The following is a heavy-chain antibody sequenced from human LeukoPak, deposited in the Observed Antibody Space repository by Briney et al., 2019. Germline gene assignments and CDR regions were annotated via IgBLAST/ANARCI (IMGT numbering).Heavy chain of an antibody. CDR2: IYYSGST. D-gene: IGHD3-22*01. V-gene: IGHV4-59*08. CDR1: GGSISSYY. Sequence: PSETLSLTCTVSGGSISSYYWSWIRQPPGKGLEWIGYIYYSGSTNYNPSPKSRVTISVDTSKNQFSLKLSPVTAADTAVYYCASTETYTMIGYLAFDIWGQGTMVTVSS. J-gene: IGHJ3*02. CDR3: ASTETYTMIGYLAFDI.